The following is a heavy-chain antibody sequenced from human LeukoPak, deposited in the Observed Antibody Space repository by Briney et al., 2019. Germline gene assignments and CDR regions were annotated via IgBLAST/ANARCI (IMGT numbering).Heavy chain of an antibody. CDR2: ISSSSSTI. CDR1: GFTFSSYS. D-gene: IGHD1-26*01. Sequence: PGGSLRLSCAASGFTFSSYSMNWVRQAPGKGLEWVSCISSSSSTIYYADSVKGRFTISRDNAKNSLYLQMNSLRAEDTAVYYCARDLGYLGATGRRLDYWGQGTLVTVSS. J-gene: IGHJ4*02. V-gene: IGHV3-48*04. CDR3: ARDLGYLGATGRRLDY.